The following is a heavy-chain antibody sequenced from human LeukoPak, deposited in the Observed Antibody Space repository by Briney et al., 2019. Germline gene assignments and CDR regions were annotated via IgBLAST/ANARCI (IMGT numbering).Heavy chain of an antibody. D-gene: IGHD2-15*01. Sequence: SETLSLTCTVSGGSISSYYWSWIRQPPGKGLERIGYIYYSGSTNYNPSLKSRVTISVDTSKNQFSLKLSSVTAADTAVYYCARGGYCSGGSCYPLLNYWGQGTLVTVSS. CDR2: IYYSGST. J-gene: IGHJ4*02. V-gene: IGHV4-59*01. CDR1: GGSISSYY. CDR3: ARGGYCSGGSCYPLLNY.